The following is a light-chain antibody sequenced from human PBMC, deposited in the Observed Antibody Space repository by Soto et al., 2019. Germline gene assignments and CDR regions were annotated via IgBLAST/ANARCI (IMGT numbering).Light chain of an antibody. Sequence: EIELTQSPATLSLSPGERATHYCRASQSVSSYLAWYQQKPGQAPRLLIYDASNRATGIPARFSGSGSGTDFTLTISSLEPEDFAVYYCQQRSNWLWTFGQGTKVDIK. CDR1: QSVSSY. CDR3: QQRSNWLWT. CDR2: DAS. J-gene: IGKJ1*01. V-gene: IGKV3-11*01.